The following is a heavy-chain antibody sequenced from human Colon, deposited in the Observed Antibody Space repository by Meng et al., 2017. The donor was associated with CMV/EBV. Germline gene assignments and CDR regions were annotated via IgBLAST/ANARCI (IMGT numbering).Heavy chain of an antibody. CDR1: GGSISTTGYY. CDR2: IYYTGST. D-gene: IGHD1-1*01. J-gene: IGHJ4*02. Sequence: SETLSLTCTVSGGSISTTGYYWGWIRQPPGKGLEWIGSIYYTGSTYHNPSLKSRISISVDTSKNQFSLNLRSVTAADTAMYFCARGLGHASNNSHDYWGQGTLVTVSS. V-gene: IGHV4-39*07. CDR3: ARGLGHASNNSHDY.